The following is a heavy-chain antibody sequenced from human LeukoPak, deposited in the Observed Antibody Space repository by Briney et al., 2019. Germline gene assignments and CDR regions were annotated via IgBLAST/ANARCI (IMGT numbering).Heavy chain of an antibody. CDR1: GYSFTSYW. V-gene: IGHV5-51*01. CDR2: IYPGDSDT. D-gene: IGHD3-10*02. CDR3: ARDVRGVIDYFDY. Sequence: GESLKTSCKGSGYSFTSYWIGWVRQMPGKGLEWMGIIYPGDSDTRYSPSFQGQVTISADKSITTAYLQWSSLKASDTATYYCARDVRGVIDYFDYWGQGTLVTVSS. J-gene: IGHJ4*02.